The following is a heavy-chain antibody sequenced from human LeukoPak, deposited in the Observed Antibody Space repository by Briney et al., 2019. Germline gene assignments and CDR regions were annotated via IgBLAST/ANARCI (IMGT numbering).Heavy chain of an antibody. V-gene: IGHV4-59*01. CDR1: GGSISSYY. Sequence: PSETLSLTCTVSGGSISSYYRSWIRQPPGKGLEWIGYIYYSGSTNYNPSLKSRVTISVDTSKNQFSLKLSSVTAADTAVYYCARGGYSYGYGPYYYYMDVWGKGTTVTVSS. CDR3: ARGGYSYGYGPYYYYMDV. CDR2: IYYSGST. J-gene: IGHJ6*03. D-gene: IGHD5-18*01.